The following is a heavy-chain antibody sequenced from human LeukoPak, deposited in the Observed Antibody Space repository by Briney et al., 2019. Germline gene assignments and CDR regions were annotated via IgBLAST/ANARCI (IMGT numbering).Heavy chain of an antibody. CDR2: IYSGGST. CDR3: ARLYVRHYFDY. J-gene: IGHJ4*02. V-gene: IGHV3-53*01. Sequence: PGRSLRLSCAASGFTFSSYGMHWVRQAPGKGLEWVSVIYSGGSTYYADSVKGRFTISRDNSKNTLYLQMNSLRAEDTAVYYCARLYVRHYFDYWGQGTLVTVSS. CDR1: GFTFSSYG. D-gene: IGHD2/OR15-2a*01.